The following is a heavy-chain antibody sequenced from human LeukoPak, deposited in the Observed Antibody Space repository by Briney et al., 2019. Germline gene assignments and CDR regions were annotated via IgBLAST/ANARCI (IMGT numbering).Heavy chain of an antibody. D-gene: IGHD6-19*01. J-gene: IGHJ4*02. CDR3: ARDRWLVGRAY. V-gene: IGHV3-48*03. CDR2: ISSGGSRI. CDR1: GFTLSNYD. Sequence: GGSLRLSCAASGFTLSNYDMNWVRQAPGKGRGWVSYISSGGSRIYYADSVKGLFTISRHTANTSLYLHITSLRAEDTAVYYCARDRWLVGRAYWGQGTLVTVSS.